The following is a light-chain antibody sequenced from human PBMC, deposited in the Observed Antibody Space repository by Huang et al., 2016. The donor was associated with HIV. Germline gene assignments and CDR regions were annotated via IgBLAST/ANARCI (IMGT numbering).Light chain of an antibody. V-gene: IGKV3-11*01. CDR2: DAS. CDR1: QSVFSY. Sequence: EIVLTQSPATLSLSPGERATLSCRASQSVFSYLAWYQQKPGQAPRLLIYDASNRATGIPARFSGSGSGTDFTLTISSLEPEDFAVYYCQQRNYWPLTFGPGTKVDIK. J-gene: IGKJ3*01. CDR3: QQRNYWPLT.